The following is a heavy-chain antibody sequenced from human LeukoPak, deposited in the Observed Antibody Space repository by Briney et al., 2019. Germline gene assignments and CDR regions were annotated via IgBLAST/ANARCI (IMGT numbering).Heavy chain of an antibody. D-gene: IGHD5-12*01. CDR2: ITWNGDST. V-gene: IGHV3-43*01. CDR1: GFTFDDYN. J-gene: IGHJ6*03. Sequence: SGGSLRLSCAASGFTFDDYNMHWVRQAPGKGLEWVSLITWNGDSTYYADSVEGRFTISRDNSKNSLSLQMNSLRTEDTALYYCAKDKWLRGYYYYYMDVWGKGTTVTVSS. CDR3: AKDKWLRGYYYYYMDV.